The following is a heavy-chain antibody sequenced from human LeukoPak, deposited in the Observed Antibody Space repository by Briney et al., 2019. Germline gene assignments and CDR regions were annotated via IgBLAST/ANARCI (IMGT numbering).Heavy chain of an antibody. Sequence: PSETLSLTCTVSGGSISSSSYYWGWIRQPPGKGLEWIGSIYYSGSTYYNPSLKSRVTISVDTSKNQFSLKLSSVTAADTAVYYCARIRSKVVPVPFDPWGQGTLVTVSS. CDR1: GGSISSSSYY. D-gene: IGHD2-2*01. CDR3: ARIRSKVVPVPFDP. CDR2: IYYSGST. V-gene: IGHV4-39*01. J-gene: IGHJ5*02.